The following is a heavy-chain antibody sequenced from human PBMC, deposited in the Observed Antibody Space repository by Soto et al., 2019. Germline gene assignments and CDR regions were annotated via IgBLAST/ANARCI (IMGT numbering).Heavy chain of an antibody. V-gene: IGHV3-53*01. J-gene: IGHJ3*02. CDR2: FESGGSI. Sequence: EVQLVESGGGLIQPGGSLRLSCAASGVTVNTNYMSWVRQSPGKGLEWVSLFESGGSIYYADSVKGRFTISRDSFKNTLSLQMNSLRVEDTAVYYCASTTVWKYAFEIWGQGTLVSVSS. D-gene: IGHD3-16*01. CDR3: ASTTVWKYAFEI. CDR1: GVTVNTNY.